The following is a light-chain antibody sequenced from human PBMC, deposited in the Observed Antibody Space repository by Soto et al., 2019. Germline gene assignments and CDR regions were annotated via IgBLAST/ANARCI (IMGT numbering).Light chain of an antibody. CDR3: QQSYRTPRT. J-gene: IGKJ1*01. V-gene: IGKV1-39*01. CDR2: AAS. Sequence: DIQMTQSPSSLSASIGDTVTIACRASQTINTYLNWYQQKPGKAPKLLIYAASILQSGVPSRFSGSGSGTDFTLTINSLQREDFATYYCQQSYRTPRTVGQGTKVDIK. CDR1: QTINTY.